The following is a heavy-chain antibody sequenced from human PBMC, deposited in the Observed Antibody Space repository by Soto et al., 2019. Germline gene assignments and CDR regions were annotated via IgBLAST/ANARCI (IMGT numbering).Heavy chain of an antibody. CDR3: ARDEVATMPAFDI. CDR2: IWYDGSNK. Sequence: QVQLVESGGGVVQPGRSLRLSCAASGFTFSSYGMHWVRQAPGKGLEWVAVIWYDGSNKYYTDSVKGRFTISRDNSKNTLYLQMNSLRAEDTAVDYCARDEVATMPAFDIWGQGTMVTVSS. J-gene: IGHJ3*02. D-gene: IGHD5-12*01. V-gene: IGHV3-33*01. CDR1: GFTFSSYG.